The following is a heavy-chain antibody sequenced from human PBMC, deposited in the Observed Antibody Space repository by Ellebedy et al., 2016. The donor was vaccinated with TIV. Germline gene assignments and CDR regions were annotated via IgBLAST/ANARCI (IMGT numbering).Heavy chain of an antibody. D-gene: IGHD4-17*01. V-gene: IGHV4-59*08. CDR1: GGSLSSYY. J-gene: IGHJ4*02. CDR2: NYYSGST. CDR3: AGDYGAYFDY. Sequence: MPSETLSLTCTVSGGSLSSYYWSWIRQPPGKGLEWIGYNYYSGSTTYNPSLKSRFTISLDMSKNQFSLRLSSLTAADTSVYYCAGDYGAYFDYWGQGTPVTVSS.